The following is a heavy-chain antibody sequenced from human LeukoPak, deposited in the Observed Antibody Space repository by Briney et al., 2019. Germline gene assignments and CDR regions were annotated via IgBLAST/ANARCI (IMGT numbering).Heavy chain of an antibody. Sequence: GGSLRLSCAASGFTVSSNYMSWVRQAPGKGLEWVSVIYSGGSTFYAESVKGRFTISRDNSKNTLYLQMNSLRAEDTAVYYCARVGHGYNYYDYWGQGTLVTVSS. CDR3: ARVGHGYNYYDY. CDR1: GFTVSSNY. J-gene: IGHJ4*02. CDR2: IYSGGST. V-gene: IGHV3-53*01. D-gene: IGHD5-24*01.